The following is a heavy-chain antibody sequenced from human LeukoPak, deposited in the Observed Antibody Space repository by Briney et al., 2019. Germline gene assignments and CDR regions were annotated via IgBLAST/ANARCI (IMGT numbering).Heavy chain of an antibody. CDR2: ISSSSSYI. J-gene: IGHJ4*02. V-gene: IGHV3-21*01. D-gene: IGHD5-12*01. CDR1: GFAFSSYS. CDR3: AREWLAGH. Sequence: GGSLRLSCAASGFAFSSYSMNWVREAPGKGLGWGSSISSSSSYIYYADSVKGRFTISRDNDKNSLYLQMNSLRAEDTAVYYCAREWLAGHWGQGTLATVSS.